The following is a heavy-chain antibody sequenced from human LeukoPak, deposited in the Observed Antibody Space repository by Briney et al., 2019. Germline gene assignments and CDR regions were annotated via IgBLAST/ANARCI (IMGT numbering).Heavy chain of an antibody. CDR3: ARYSGWYSSVPIDY. Sequence: SQTLSLTRTVSGGSISSGDYYWSWIRQPPGKGLGWIGYIYYSGSTYYNPSLKSRVTISVDTSKTQFSLKLSSVTAADTAVYYCARYSGWYSSVPIDYWGQGTLVTVSS. J-gene: IGHJ4*02. CDR2: IYYSGST. CDR1: GGSISSGDYY. V-gene: IGHV4-30-4*08. D-gene: IGHD6-19*01.